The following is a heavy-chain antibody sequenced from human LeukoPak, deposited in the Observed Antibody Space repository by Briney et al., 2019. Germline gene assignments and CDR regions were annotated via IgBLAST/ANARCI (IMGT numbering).Heavy chain of an antibody. V-gene: IGHV1-18*01. D-gene: IGHD1-1*01. J-gene: IGHJ6*03. CDR1: GYTFTTSG. CDR2: INAYNGNT. Sequence: ASVKVSCKASGYTFTTSGISWGRQAPGLGRGQRGGINAYNGNTNNAQNRQSRVTMTTDTSTSTAYMELRSLRSDDTAVYYCARAGSYCYMDVWGKGTTVTVSS. CDR3: ARAGSYCYMDV.